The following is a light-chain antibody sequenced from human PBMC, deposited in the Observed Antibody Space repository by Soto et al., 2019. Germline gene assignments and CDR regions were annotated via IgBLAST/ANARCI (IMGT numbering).Light chain of an antibody. Sequence: QLVLTQPPSVSGAPGQRVTLSCTGSWYNIVAGFDIHWYQQLPGTAPKLLIFGTTNRPSGVPDRFSGSKSGTSASLAITGLLAEDEADYYCQSYDSSLSTWVFGGGTKLTVL. V-gene: IGLV1-40*01. CDR3: QSYDSSLSTWV. CDR1: WYNIVAGFD. J-gene: IGLJ3*02. CDR2: GTT.